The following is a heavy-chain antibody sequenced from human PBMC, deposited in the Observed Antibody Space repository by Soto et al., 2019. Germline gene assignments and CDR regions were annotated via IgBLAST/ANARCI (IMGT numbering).Heavy chain of an antibody. V-gene: IGHV1-69*02. CDR3: ARAGIAAAGIRFDP. CDR1: GGTFSIYT. D-gene: IGHD6-13*01. CDR2: IIPILGIA. Sequence: ASVKVSCKASGGTFSIYTIIWVRQAPGQGLEWMGRIIPILGIANYAQKFQGRVTITADKSTSTAYMELSSLRSEDTAVYYCARAGIAAAGIRFDPWGQGTLVTVSS. J-gene: IGHJ5*02.